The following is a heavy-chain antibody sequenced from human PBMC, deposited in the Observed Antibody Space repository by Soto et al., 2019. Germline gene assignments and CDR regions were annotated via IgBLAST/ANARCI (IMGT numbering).Heavy chain of an antibody. Sequence: PGGSLRLSCAASGFTFTRFSMNWVRQAPGKGLEWVSSISSTTNYIYYGDSMKGRFTISRDNAKNSLYLEMNSLRAEDTAVYYCARESEDLTSNFDYWGQGTRVTVSS. J-gene: IGHJ4*02. CDR3: ARESEDLTSNFDY. CDR2: ISSTTNYI. CDR1: GFTFTRFS. V-gene: IGHV3-21*06.